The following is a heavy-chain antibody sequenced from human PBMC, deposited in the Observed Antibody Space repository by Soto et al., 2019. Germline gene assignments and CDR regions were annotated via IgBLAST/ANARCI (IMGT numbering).Heavy chain of an antibody. CDR2: IYYSGST. D-gene: IGHD2-2*01. Sequence: SETLSLTCTVSGGSISSYYWSWIRQPPGKGLEWIGYIYYSGSTNYNPSLKSRVTISVDTSKNQFSLKLSSVTAADTAVYYCARNRYCSSTSCYAFDYWGQGTLVTVS. CDR3: ARNRYCSSTSCYAFDY. CDR1: GGSISSYY. J-gene: IGHJ4*02. V-gene: IGHV4-59*01.